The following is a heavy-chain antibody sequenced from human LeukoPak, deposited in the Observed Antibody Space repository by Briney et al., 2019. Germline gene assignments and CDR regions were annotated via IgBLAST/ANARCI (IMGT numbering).Heavy chain of an antibody. Sequence: GSLVLSFAASGFPFSTYAMSWVRQAPGKGLEWGSTIIGSGANTYYPDSVRGRFTISRDNSKNALYLHLNSLRAEDTAVYYCPKERAGYTNPYYFHYWRQGTLVTVSS. V-gene: IGHV3-23*01. CDR2: IIGSGANT. CDR3: PKERAGYTNPYYFHY. J-gene: IGHJ4*02. D-gene: IGHD3-16*02. CDR1: GFPFSTYA.